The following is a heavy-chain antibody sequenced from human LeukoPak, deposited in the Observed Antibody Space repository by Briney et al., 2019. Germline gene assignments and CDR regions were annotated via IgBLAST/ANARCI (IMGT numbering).Heavy chain of an antibody. CDR3: ATQIDYDFWSGYYGY. D-gene: IGHD3-3*01. J-gene: IGHJ4*02. CDR1: GFAISSFW. Sequence: PGGSLRLSCAASGFAISSFWMTWVRQAPGKGLEWLANIKQDGSVKYYADSVKGRFTISRDNAENSLYLQMNSLRDEDTAVYYCATQIDYDFWSGYYGYWGQGTLVTVSS. V-gene: IGHV3-7*03. CDR2: IKQDGSVK.